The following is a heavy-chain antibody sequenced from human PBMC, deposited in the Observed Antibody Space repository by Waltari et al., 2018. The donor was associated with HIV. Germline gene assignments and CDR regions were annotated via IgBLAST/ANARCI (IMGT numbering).Heavy chain of an antibody. CDR2: INHSGST. J-gene: IGHJ3*02. CDR3: ARDRTAMAGSSEYAFDI. D-gene: IGHD6-19*01. V-gene: IGHV4-34*01. Sequence: PPGKGLEWIGEINHSGSTNYNPSLKSRVTISVDTSKNQFSLKLSSVTAADTAVYYCARDRTAMAGSSEYAFDIWGQGTMVTVSS.